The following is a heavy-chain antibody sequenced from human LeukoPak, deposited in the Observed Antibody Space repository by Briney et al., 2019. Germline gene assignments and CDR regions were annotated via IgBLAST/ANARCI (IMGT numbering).Heavy chain of an antibody. D-gene: IGHD1-26*01. Sequence: PSETLSLTCTVSGASISSYFWSWIRQPAGKGLEWIGRFYPSGNTNYSRSLESRVTMSVDTSRNQLSLEVRSVTAADTVVYYCARDSGSINYFYGMDVWGQGTTVTVSS. CDR1: GASISSYF. CDR2: FYPSGNT. V-gene: IGHV4-4*07. CDR3: ARDSGSINYFYGMDV. J-gene: IGHJ6*02.